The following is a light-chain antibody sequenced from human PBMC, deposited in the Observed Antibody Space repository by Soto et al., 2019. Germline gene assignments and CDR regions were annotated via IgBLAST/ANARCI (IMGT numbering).Light chain of an antibody. Sequence: EMVLTQSPGTLSLSPGERATLSCRASQSVSSNYLAWYQQKPGQAPRLLIYGASSRATGIPDRFSGSGSGTDFTLTISRLEPEDFALYYCQQYSNSRTFGQGTKLEIK. CDR3: QQYSNSRT. CDR2: GAS. CDR1: QSVSSNY. V-gene: IGKV3-20*01. J-gene: IGKJ2*02.